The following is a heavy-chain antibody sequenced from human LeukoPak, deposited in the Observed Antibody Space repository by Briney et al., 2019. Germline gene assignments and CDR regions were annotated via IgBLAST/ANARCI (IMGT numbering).Heavy chain of an antibody. CDR1: GGTFSSYA. J-gene: IGHJ6*02. D-gene: IGHD6-19*01. V-gene: IGHV1-69*04. CDR2: IIPILGIA. Sequence: GSSVKVSCKASGGTFSSYAISWVRQAPGQGLEWMGRIIPILGIANYAQKFQGRVTMTRNTSISTAYMELSSLRSEDTAVYYCARMGGGWYRYYYGMDVWGQGTTVTVSS. CDR3: ARMGGGWYRYYYGMDV.